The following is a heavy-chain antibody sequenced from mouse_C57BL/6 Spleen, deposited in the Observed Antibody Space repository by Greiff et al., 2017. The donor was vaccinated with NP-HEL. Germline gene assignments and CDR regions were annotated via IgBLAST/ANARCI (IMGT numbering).Heavy chain of an antibody. CDR3: ARASYGYSGYWYFDV. J-gene: IGHJ1*03. D-gene: IGHD2-9*01. CDR1: GYTFTDYY. CDR2: IYPGSGNT. Sequence: QVQLQQSGAELVRPGASVKLSCKASGYTFTDYYINWVKQRPGQGLEWIARIYPGSGNTYYNEKFKGKATLTAEKSSSTAYMQLSSLTSEDSAVYFCARASYGYSGYWYFDVWGTGTTVTVSS. V-gene: IGHV1-76*01.